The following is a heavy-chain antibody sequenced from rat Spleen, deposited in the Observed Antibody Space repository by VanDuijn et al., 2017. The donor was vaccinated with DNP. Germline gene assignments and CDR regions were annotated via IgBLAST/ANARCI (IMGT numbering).Heavy chain of an antibody. Sequence: EVQLVESGGGLVQPGRSLKLSCAASGFTFSNYGMAWVRQAPTKGLEWVASITNSGGSTYYRDSVKGRFTISRDNAKSTLYLQMDSLRSEDTATYYCTTEPGSSYMWYFDYWGQGVMVTVSS. CDR2: ITNSGGST. CDR3: TTEPGSSYMWYFDY. V-gene: IGHV5-27*01. J-gene: IGHJ2*01. CDR1: GFTFSNYG. D-gene: IGHD1-2*01.